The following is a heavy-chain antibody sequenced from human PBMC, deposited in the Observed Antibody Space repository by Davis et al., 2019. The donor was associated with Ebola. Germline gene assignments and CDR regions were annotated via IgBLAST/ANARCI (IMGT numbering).Heavy chain of an antibody. CDR1: GYTFTSYG. CDR2: ISAFSGNT. D-gene: IGHD4-17*01. CDR3: ARRDYGDYGAF. Sequence: AASVKVSCKASGYTFTSYGISWVRQAPGQGLEWMGWISAFSGNTNHAQKLQGRVTMTTDTSTSTAYMELRSLRSDDTAVYYCARRDYGDYGAFWGQGTLVTVSS. J-gene: IGHJ4*02. V-gene: IGHV1-18*01.